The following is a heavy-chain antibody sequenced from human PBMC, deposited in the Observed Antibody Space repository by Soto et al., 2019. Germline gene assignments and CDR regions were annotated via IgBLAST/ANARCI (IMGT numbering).Heavy chain of an antibody. CDR3: AGWGGQDYNY. V-gene: IGHV3-7*03. CDR1: GFTFTDFY. Sequence: EVQLVQSGGGLVQPGGSLRLSCVGSGFTFTDFYMNWVRQAPGKGLEWVANIRPDGTETNYVESVRGRFTTSRDNAKNPLFLQMNSLRADDTALYYCAGWGGQDYNYWGQGILVTVSS. CDR2: IRPDGTET. J-gene: IGHJ4*02. D-gene: IGHD4-4*01.